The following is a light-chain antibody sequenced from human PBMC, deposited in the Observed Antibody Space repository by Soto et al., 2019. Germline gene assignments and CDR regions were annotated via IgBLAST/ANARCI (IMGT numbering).Light chain of an antibody. V-gene: IGLV2-23*01. CDR1: SSDVGSSNL. Sequence: QSALTQSASVSGSPGQPITISCTGSSSDVGSSNLVSWYQQHPDKAPKLMIYEGTRRPSGVSNRFSGSKSGTTASLTISGLQAEDEADYYCFSYAGHNTFVFAPATKVTV. CDR3: FSYAGHNTFV. J-gene: IGLJ1*01. CDR2: EGT.